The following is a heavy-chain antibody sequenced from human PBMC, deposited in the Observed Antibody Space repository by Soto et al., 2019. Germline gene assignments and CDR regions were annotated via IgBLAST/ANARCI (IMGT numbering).Heavy chain of an antibody. V-gene: IGHV4-59*01. J-gene: IGHJ1*01. CDR3: ARGTDMGFFQH. Sequence: PSETLSLTCTVSGDSISSYYWSWIRQPPGKGLEWIGYIYYSGSTNYNPSLKSRVTISVDTSKNQFSLKLSSVTAADTAVYYCARGTDMGFFQHWGQGTLVTVSS. D-gene: IGHD5-18*01. CDR1: GDSISSYY. CDR2: IYYSGST.